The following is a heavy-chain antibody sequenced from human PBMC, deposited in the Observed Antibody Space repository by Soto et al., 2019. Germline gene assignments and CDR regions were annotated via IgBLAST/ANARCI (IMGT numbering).Heavy chain of an antibody. D-gene: IGHD6-13*01. J-gene: IGHJ5*02. CDR2: IYYSGST. CDR1: GGSISSYY. V-gene: IGHV4-59*01. CDR3: ARVGPLLVGSGWFDP. Sequence: SETLSLTCTVSGGSISSYYWSWIRQPPWKGLEWIGYIYYSGSTNYNPSLKSRVTITVDTSKNQFSLKLSSVTAADTAVYYCARVGPLLVGSGWFDPWGQGTLVTVSS.